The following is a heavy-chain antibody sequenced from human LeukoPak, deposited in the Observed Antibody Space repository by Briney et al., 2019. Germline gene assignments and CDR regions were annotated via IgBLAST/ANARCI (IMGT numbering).Heavy chain of an antibody. J-gene: IGHJ5*02. V-gene: IGHV3-23*01. CDR1: RFSFANYA. CDR2: INAGGGIT. D-gene: IGHD6-6*01. Sequence: GGSLRLSCEGSRFSFANYAMSWVRQTPGKGLDWISAINAGGGITYYADSVKGRFTISRDNYKNTLYLQMDGLRVEDSAVYYCARDVTARPRWFDPWGQGTLVSVSS. CDR3: ARDVTARPRWFDP.